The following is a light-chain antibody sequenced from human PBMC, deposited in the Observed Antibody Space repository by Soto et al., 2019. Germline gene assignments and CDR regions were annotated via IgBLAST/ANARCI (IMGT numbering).Light chain of an antibody. V-gene: IGKV4-1*01. CDR2: WAS. Sequence: DIVMIQSPDCLAVSLGVRATINCKSSQTFLYSSNIKNYLAWYQQKPGQSPKLLIYWASTRESGVPDRFSGSGSGTDFTLTITNLQAEDAAFYYCQQYYSIPYTFGQGTKLEIK. CDR1: QTFLYSSNIKNY. J-gene: IGKJ2*01. CDR3: QQYYSIPYT.